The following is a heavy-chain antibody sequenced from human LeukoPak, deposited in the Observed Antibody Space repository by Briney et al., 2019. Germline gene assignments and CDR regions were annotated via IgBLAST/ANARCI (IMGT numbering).Heavy chain of an antibody. V-gene: IGHV3-66*01. D-gene: IGHD6-19*01. CDR2: IYSGGDT. CDR1: GFTFSDSF. CDR3: ARDTIGYSTGWYLN. Sequence: PGGSLRLSCAASGFTFSDSFMNWVRQAPGKGLEWVSVIYSGGDTHYAESVKDRFIISRDNSNNMVYLQMDSLRAEDTAVYYCARDTIGYSTGWYLNWGQGTLVTVSS. J-gene: IGHJ4*02.